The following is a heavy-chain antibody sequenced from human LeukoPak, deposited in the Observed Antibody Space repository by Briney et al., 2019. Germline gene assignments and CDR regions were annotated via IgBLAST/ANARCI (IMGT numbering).Heavy chain of an antibody. CDR1: GGSISSSSYY. V-gene: IGHV4-39*07. J-gene: IGHJ4*02. CDR3: ARGMAGFDY. D-gene: IGHD5-24*01. Sequence: SSETLSLTCTVSGGSISSSSYYWGWIRQPPGKGLEWIGSIYYSGSTYYNPSLKSRVTISVDTSKNQFSLKLSSVTAADTAVYYCARGMAGFDYWGQGTLVTVSS. CDR2: IYYSGST.